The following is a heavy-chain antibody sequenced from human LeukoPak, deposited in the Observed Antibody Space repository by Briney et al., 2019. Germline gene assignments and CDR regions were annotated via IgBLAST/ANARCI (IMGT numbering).Heavy chain of an antibody. CDR1: GFTFSSYG. V-gene: IGHV3-30*02. J-gene: IGHJ4*02. CDR2: IRYDGSNK. Sequence: PGGSLRLSCAPPGFTFSSYGMHWVRQAPGKGLEWVAFIRYDGSNKYYADSVKGRFTISRDNSKNTLYLQMNSLRAEDTAVCYCAPKVPMIGWVWGQGTLVTVSS. D-gene: IGHD3-22*01. CDR3: APKVPMIGWV.